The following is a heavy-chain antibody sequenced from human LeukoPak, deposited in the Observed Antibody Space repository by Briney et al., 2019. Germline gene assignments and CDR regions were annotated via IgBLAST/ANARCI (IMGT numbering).Heavy chain of an antibody. CDR1: GGSISSYY. Sequence: SETLSLTCTVSGGSISSYYWSWIRQPPGKGLEWIGYIYYSGGTNYNPSLKSRVTISVDTSKNQFSLKLSSVTAADTAVYYCASSYCGGDCYSRLYYYYGMDVWGQGTTVTVSS. CDR3: ASSYCGGDCYSRLYYYYGMDV. V-gene: IGHV4-59*01. D-gene: IGHD2-21*02. J-gene: IGHJ6*02. CDR2: IYYSGGT.